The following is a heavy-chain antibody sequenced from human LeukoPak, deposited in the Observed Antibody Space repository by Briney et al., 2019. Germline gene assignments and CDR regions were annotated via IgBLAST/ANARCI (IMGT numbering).Heavy chain of an antibody. J-gene: IGHJ4*02. V-gene: IGHV4-39*01. CDR1: GGSISSSSYY. CDR2: IYYSGST. Sequence: ASETLSLTCAVSGGSISSSSYYWGWIRQPPGKGLEWIGSIYYSGSTYYNPSLKSRVTISVDTSKNQFSLKLSSVTAADTAVYYCARSGDYDSSGYPYFDYWGQGTLVTVSS. D-gene: IGHD3-22*01. CDR3: ARSGDYDSSGYPYFDY.